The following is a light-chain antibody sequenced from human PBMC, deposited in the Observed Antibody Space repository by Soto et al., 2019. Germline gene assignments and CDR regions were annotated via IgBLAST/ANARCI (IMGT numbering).Light chain of an antibody. J-gene: IGLJ1*01. CDR2: EVN. CDR3: SSYAGSSNV. CDR1: SSDVGGYNY. Sequence: QSVLTQPPSASGSPGQSVAISFTGTSSDVGGYNYVSWYQQHPGKAPKLMIYEVNKRPSGVPDRFSGSKSGNTASLTVSGLQAEDEADYYCSSYAGSSNVFGTGTKVTAL. V-gene: IGLV2-8*01.